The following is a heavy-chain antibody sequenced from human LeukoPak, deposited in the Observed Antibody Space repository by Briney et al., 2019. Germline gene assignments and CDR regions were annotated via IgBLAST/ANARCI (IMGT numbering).Heavy chain of an antibody. CDR1: GGSFSGYY. CDR2: INHSGST. J-gene: IGHJ4*02. CDR3: ARGGWLSRSATFDY. Sequence: SETLSLTCAVYGGSFSGYYWSWIRQPPGKGLEWIGEINHSGSTNYNPSLKSRVTISVGTSKNQFSLKLSSVTAADTAVYYCARGGWLSRSATFDYWGQGTLVTVSS. D-gene: IGHD3-9*01. V-gene: IGHV4-34*01.